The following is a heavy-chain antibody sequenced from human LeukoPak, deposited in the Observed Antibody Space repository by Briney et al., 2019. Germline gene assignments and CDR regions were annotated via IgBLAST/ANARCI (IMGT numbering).Heavy chain of an antibody. Sequence: SETLSLTCTVSGGFISSYYWSWIRQPPGKGLEWIGYIYSSGSTNYNPSLKSRVTTSVDTSKNQFSLKLSSVTAADTAVHYCASRPTGGSSYDYWGQGIVVTVSS. CDR3: ASRPTGGSSYDY. J-gene: IGHJ4*02. CDR1: GGFISSYY. CDR2: IYSSGST. D-gene: IGHD2-8*02. V-gene: IGHV4-59*01.